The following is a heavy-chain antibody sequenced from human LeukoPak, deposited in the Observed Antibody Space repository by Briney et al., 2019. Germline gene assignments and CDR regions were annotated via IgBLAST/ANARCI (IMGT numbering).Heavy chain of an antibody. CDR3: AVRLRGSYWENDY. V-gene: IGHV1-2*02. CDR2: INPNSGGT. J-gene: IGHJ4*02. Sequence: ASVKVSCKASGYTFTGYYMHWVRQAPGQGLEWMGWINPNSGGTNYAQKFQGRVTMTRDTSISTAYMELSRLRSDDTAVCYCAVRLRGSYWENDYWGQGTLVTVSS. CDR1: GYTFTGYY. D-gene: IGHD1-26*01.